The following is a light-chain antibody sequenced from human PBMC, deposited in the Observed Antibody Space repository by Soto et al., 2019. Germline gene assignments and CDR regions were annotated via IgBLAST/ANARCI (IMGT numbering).Light chain of an antibody. CDR2: GAS. CDR1: QSVSSSY. CDR3: QQYGSSSFT. J-gene: IGKJ3*01. Sequence: EIVLTQSPGTLSLSPGERATLSCRASQSVSSSYLAWYQQKPGQAPRLLIYGASSRATGIPDRFSGSGSGTDFTLTISRLEPEDFAVYYCQQYGSSSFTFGPKNKVDIK. V-gene: IGKV3-20*01.